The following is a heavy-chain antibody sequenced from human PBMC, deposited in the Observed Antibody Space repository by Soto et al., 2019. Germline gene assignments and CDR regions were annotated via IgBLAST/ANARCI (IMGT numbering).Heavy chain of an antibody. CDR2: IKQDGSEK. Sequence: GGSLRLSCAASGFTFSSYWMSWVRQAPGKGLERVANIKQDGSEKYYVDSVKGRFTISRDNAKNSLYLQMNSLRAEDTAVYYCARDQADILTGYYRVDYYYYYMDVWGKGTTVTVS. CDR3: ARDQADILTGYYRVDYYYYYMDV. J-gene: IGHJ6*03. D-gene: IGHD3-9*01. CDR1: GFTFSSYW. V-gene: IGHV3-7*01.